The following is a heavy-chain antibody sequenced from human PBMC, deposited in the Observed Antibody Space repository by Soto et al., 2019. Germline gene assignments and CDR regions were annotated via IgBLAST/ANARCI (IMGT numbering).Heavy chain of an antibody. V-gene: IGHV3-23*01. D-gene: IGHD3-10*01. CDR1: AFSFSSYA. J-gene: IGHJ6*02. Sequence: GGWLRRSWSPCAFSFSSYAMSCVRHAPRKGLEWLSAISGSGAGTSYACSGKGRFSISRDNSKNTLYLQMNSLRAEHTAVYSCAKAFPRISGYYYGRDVWDQRTTVTVSS. CDR2: ISGSGAGT. CDR3: AKAFPRISGYYYGRDV.